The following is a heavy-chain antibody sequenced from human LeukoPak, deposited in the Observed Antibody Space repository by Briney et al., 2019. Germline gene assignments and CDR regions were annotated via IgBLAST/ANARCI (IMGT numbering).Heavy chain of an antibody. J-gene: IGHJ4*02. V-gene: IGHV3-53*01. CDR3: ARALRGYSYAGPF. CDR1: GXTVSSNY. Sequence: PGGSLRLSCAASGXTVSSNYMSWVRQAPGKGLEWVSVIYSGGSTYYADSVKGRFTISRDNSKNTLYLHMNSLRAEDTAVYYCARALRGYSYAGPFWGQGTLVTVSS. CDR2: IYSGGST. D-gene: IGHD5-18*01.